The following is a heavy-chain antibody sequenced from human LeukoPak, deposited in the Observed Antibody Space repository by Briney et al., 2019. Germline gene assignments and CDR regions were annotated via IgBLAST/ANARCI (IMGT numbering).Heavy chain of an antibody. Sequence: GGSLRLSCAASGFTFSNAWMSWVRQAPGKGLEWVSVIYSGGSTYYADSVKGRFTISRDNSKNTLYLQMNSLRAEDTAVYYCARPGRFLEWLSNYYYYGMDVWGQGTTVTVSS. V-gene: IGHV3-66*04. CDR1: GFTFSNAW. CDR2: IYSGGST. D-gene: IGHD3-3*01. J-gene: IGHJ6*02. CDR3: ARPGRFLEWLSNYYYYGMDV.